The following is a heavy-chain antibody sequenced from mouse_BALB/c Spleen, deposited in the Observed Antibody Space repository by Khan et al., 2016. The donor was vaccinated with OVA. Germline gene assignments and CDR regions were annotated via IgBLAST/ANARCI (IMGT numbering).Heavy chain of an antibody. CDR1: GYTFTNYG. CDR3: ARMKPYWYFDL. CDR2: INTYTGEP. Sequence: QIQLVQSGPELKKPGETVKISCKASGYTFTNYGINWVKQAPGKGLKWMGWINTYTGEPTYADDFKGRFAFSLETSASTAYLQINILKNEDTATYFCARMKPYWYFDLWGAGTTVTVSS. V-gene: IGHV9-3-1*01. J-gene: IGHJ1*01.